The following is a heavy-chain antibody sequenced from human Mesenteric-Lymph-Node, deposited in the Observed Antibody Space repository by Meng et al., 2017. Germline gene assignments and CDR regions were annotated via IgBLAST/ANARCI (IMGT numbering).Heavy chain of an antibody. V-gene: IGHV4-34*01. CDR3: ARGLPKRSKYYYGSGGNFDY. J-gene: IGHJ4*02. Sequence: GSLRLSCAASGFTVSSNYMSWVRQPPGKGLEWIGEINHSGSTNYNPSLKSRVTISVDTSKNQFSLKLSSVTAADTAVYYCARGLPKRSKYYYGSGGNFDYWGQGTLVT. CDR2: INHSGST. D-gene: IGHD3-10*01. CDR1: GFTVSSNY.